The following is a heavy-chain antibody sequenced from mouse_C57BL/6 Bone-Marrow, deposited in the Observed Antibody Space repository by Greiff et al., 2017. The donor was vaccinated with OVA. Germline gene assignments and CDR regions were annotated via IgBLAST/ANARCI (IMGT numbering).Heavy chain of an antibody. CDR1: GFSLSTFGMG. CDR2: SWWDDDK. D-gene: IGHD1-1*01. J-gene: IGHJ3*01. V-gene: IGHV8-8*01. CDR3: ARIEGGYYGSSYGFAY. Sequence: QVTLKVSGPGILQPSQTLSLTCSFSGFSLSTFGMGVGWLRHPSGKGLEWLAHSWWDDDKYYNPALKSRLTISKDTSKNQVFLKSANVDTADTATYYCARIEGGYYGSSYGFAYWGQGTLVTVSA.